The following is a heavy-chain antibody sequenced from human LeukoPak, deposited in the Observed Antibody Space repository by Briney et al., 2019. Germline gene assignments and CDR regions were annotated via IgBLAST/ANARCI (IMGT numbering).Heavy chain of an antibody. CDR2: MNPNSGNT. V-gene: IGHV1-8*01. Sequence: ASVKVSCKASGYTFTSYDINWVRQATGQGLEWMGWMNPNSGNTGYAQKFQGRVTMTRNTSISTAYMELSSLRSEDTAVYYCARGGYGGNFRGDDFDYWGQGTLVTVSS. J-gene: IGHJ4*02. D-gene: IGHD4-23*01. CDR3: ARGGYGGNFRGDDFDY. CDR1: GYTFTSYD.